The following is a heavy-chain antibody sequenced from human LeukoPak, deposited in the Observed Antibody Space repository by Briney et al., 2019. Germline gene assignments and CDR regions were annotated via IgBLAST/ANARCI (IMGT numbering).Heavy chain of an antibody. D-gene: IGHD3-3*01. Sequence: SVKVSCKASGGTFSSYAISWVRQAPGQGLEWMGRIIPIFGTANYAQKFQGRVTITTDESTSTAYMELSSLRSEDTAVYYYAGTAARFLGKHDAFDIWGQGTMVTVSS. J-gene: IGHJ3*02. CDR2: IIPIFGTA. V-gene: IGHV1-69*05. CDR1: GGTFSSYA. CDR3: AGTAARFLGKHDAFDI.